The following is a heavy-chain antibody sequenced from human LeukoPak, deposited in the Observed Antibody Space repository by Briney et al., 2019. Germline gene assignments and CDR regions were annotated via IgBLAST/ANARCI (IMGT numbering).Heavy chain of an antibody. CDR3: ACEFPEEYQLLSRAPNWFDP. Sequence: SVKVSCKASGGTFSSYAISWVRQAPGQGLEWMGGIIPIFGTANYAQKFQGRVTITADESTSTAYMELSSLRSEDTAVYYCACEFPEEYQLLSRAPNWFDPWGQGTLVTVSS. CDR2: IIPIFGTA. J-gene: IGHJ5*02. D-gene: IGHD2-2*01. V-gene: IGHV1-69*13. CDR1: GGTFSSYA.